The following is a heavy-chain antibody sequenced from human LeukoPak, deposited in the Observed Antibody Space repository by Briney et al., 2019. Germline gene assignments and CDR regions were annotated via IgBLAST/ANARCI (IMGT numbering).Heavy chain of an antibody. Sequence: GGSLRLSCAASGFTFSSYWMHWVRQAPGKGLEWVSGISWNSGSIGYADSVKGRFTISRDNAKNSLYLQMNSLRAEDTALYYCAKDSYYDSSGYGFDYWGQGTLVTVSS. CDR2: ISWNSGSI. J-gene: IGHJ4*02. CDR1: GFTFSSYW. CDR3: AKDSYYDSSGYGFDY. D-gene: IGHD3-22*01. V-gene: IGHV3-9*01.